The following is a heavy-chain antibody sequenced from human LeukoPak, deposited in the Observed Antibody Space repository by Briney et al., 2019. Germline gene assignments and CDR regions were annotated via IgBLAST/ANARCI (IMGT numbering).Heavy chain of an antibody. Sequence: GGSLRLSCAASGFTFSSYSMNWVRQAPGKGLEWVSSISSSSSYIYYADSVKGRFTISRDNAKNSLYLQMNSLRAEDTAVYYCARGYCSGGSCYGPALWSQGTLVTVSS. J-gene: IGHJ4*02. D-gene: IGHD2-15*01. CDR3: ARGYCSGGSCYGPAL. V-gene: IGHV3-21*01. CDR1: GFTFSSYS. CDR2: ISSSSSYI.